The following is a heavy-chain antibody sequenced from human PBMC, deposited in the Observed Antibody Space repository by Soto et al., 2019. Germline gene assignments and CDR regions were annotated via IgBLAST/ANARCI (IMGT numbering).Heavy chain of an antibody. CDR2: ISSSSSYI. Sequence: EVQLVESGGGLVKPGGSLKLSCEASGSTFISYSMNWVRQAPGKGLGWVSSISSSSSYIYYADSVKGRFTISRDNAKNSLCLQMNSLRAEDTAVYYCARGTNYHYYYYYGMDVWGQGTTVTVSS. V-gene: IGHV3-21*01. CDR1: GSTFISYS. CDR3: ARGTNYHYYYYYGMDV. J-gene: IGHJ6*02. D-gene: IGHD1-1*01.